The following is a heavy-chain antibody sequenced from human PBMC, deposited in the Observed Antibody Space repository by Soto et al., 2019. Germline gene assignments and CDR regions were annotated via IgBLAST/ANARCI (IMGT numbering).Heavy chain of an antibody. CDR3: ARGGYCSSTSCYVWRWFDP. J-gene: IGHJ5*02. Sequence: GGSLRLSCAASGFTFSSYWMSWVRQAPGKGLEWVANIKQDGSEKYYVDSVKGRFTISRDNAKNSLYLQRNSLRAEDTAVYYCARGGYCSSTSCYVWRWFDPWGQGTMVTVSS. D-gene: IGHD2-2*01. CDR2: IKQDGSEK. V-gene: IGHV3-7*01. CDR1: GFTFSSYW.